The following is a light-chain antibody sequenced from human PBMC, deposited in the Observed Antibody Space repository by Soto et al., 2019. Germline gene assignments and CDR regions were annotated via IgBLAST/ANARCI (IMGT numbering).Light chain of an antibody. Sequence: EIVLTQSPGTLSLSPGERATLSCRASQSVSSSYLGWYQQKPGQAPRLLIYGASSRATGIPDRFSDSGSGTDVTLTISRLEPEDFEVYYCQQYGGSSLYTFGQGTKLEIK. V-gene: IGKV3-20*01. CDR1: QSVSSSY. J-gene: IGKJ2*01. CDR3: QQYGGSSLYT. CDR2: GAS.